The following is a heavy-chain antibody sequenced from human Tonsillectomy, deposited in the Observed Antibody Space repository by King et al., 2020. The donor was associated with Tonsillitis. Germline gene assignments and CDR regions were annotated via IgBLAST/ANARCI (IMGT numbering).Heavy chain of an antibody. CDR1: GFTFSSYN. Sequence: QLVQSGGGLVNPGGSLRLSCAASGFTFSSYNMNWVRQAPGKGLEWVSSISSSSTYINYADSMKGRFTISRDKAKNSLYLQMNSLRAEDTAVYYCARGTTTVTPLYYFDYWGQGTLVTVSS. CDR3: ARGTTTVTPLYYFDY. CDR2: ISSSSTYI. V-gene: IGHV3-21*01. D-gene: IGHD4-17*01. J-gene: IGHJ4*02.